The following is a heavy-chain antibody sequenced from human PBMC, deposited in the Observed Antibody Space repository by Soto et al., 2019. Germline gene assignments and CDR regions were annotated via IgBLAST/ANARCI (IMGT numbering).Heavy chain of an antibody. CDR2: INHSGST. CDR1: GGSFSGYY. Sequence: SETLSLTCAVYGGSFSGYYWSWIRQPPGKGLEWIGEINHSGSTNYNPSLKSRVTISVDKSKNQFSLKLSSVTAADTAVYYCARPIAAAGGSPRVGAFDIWGQGTMVTV. CDR3: ARPIAAAGGSPRVGAFDI. D-gene: IGHD6-13*01. J-gene: IGHJ3*02. V-gene: IGHV4-34*01.